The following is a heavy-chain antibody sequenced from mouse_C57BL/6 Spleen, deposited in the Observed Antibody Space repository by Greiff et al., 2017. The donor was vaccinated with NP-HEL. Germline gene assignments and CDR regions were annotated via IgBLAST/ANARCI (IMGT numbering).Heavy chain of an antibody. J-gene: IGHJ2*01. CDR2: IDPEDGDT. D-gene: IGHD1-1*01. CDR1: GFNIKDYY. Sequence: VHVKQSGAELVRPGASVKLSCTASGFNIKDYYMHWVKQRPEQGLEWIGRIDPEDGDTEYAPKFQGKATMTADTSSNTAYLQLSSLTSEDTAVYYCTKDYDGSTYYFDYWGQGTTLTVSS. CDR3: TKDYDGSTYYFDY. V-gene: IGHV14-1*01.